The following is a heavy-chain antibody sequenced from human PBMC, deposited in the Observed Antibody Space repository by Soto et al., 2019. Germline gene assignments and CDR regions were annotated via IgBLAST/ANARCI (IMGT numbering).Heavy chain of an antibody. CDR1: SGSISSSNW. Sequence: PSDTLSLTCAVSSGSISSSNWWSWVRQPPGKGLEWIGEIYHSGSTNYNPSLKSRVTISVDKSKNQFSLKLSSVTAADTAVYYCARAKGVVSEAYAFDIWGQGTMVTVSS. CDR2: IYHSGST. CDR3: ARAKGVVSEAYAFDI. J-gene: IGHJ3*02. V-gene: IGHV4-4*02. D-gene: IGHD2-15*01.